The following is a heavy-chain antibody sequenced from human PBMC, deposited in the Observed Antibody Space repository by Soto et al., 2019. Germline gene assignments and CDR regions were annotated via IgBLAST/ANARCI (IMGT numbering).Heavy chain of an antibody. D-gene: IGHD5-18*01. Sequence: QVQLVESGGGVVQPGRSLRLSCAASGFTFSSYTMHWVRHAPGKGLEWVAVISFDGSTKYYADSVKGRFTISRDNSKNTLYLKMNSLRAEDTAVYYCATNSESDAFDLWGQGTMVTVSS. CDR2: ISFDGSTK. CDR1: GFTFSSYT. J-gene: IGHJ3*01. CDR3: ATNSESDAFDL. V-gene: IGHV3-30-3*01.